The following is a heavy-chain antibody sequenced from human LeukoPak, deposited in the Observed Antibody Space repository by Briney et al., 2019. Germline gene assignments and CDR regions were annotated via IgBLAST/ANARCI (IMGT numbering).Heavy chain of an antibody. D-gene: IGHD3-16*01. Sequence: GRSLTLSCAASGFTFSTYAMTWVRQAPGKGLEWVSSISGTGGRIAYADSVKGRFTISRDTPKSTLYLQMNSLRAEDTAVYYCAKNAGAITLPFDSWGRGTLVTVSS. CDR2: ISGTGGRI. V-gene: IGHV3-23*01. J-gene: IGHJ4*02. CDR3: AKNAGAITLPFDS. CDR1: GFTFSTYA.